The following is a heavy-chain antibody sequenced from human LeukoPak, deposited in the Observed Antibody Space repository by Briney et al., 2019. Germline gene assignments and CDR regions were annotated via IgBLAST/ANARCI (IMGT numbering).Heavy chain of an antibody. J-gene: IGHJ5*02. V-gene: IGHV1-2*02. D-gene: IGHD1-26*01. CDR2: INPNSGGT. Sequence: GASVKVSCKASGYTFTGYYMHWVRQAPGQGLEWMGWINPNSGGTNYAQKFQGRVTMTRDTSISTAYMELSRLRSDDTAVYYCARGNGGGSWGDWFDPWGQGTLVTVSS. CDR3: ARGNGGGSWGDWFDP. CDR1: GYTFTGYY.